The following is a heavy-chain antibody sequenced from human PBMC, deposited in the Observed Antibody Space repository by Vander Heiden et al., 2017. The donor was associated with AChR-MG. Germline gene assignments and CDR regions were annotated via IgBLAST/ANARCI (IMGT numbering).Heavy chain of an antibody. CDR3: ATDNGSGGNWFDP. CDR1: GYTFTGYY. D-gene: IGHD3-10*01. Sequence: QVQLVRSGAEVKKPGASVKVSCKASGYTFTGYYMHRVRQGPGQGPEWMGRINPNSGGTNYAQKFQGRVTMTRDTSISTAYMELSRLRSDDTAVYYCATDNGSGGNWFDPWGQGTLVTVSS. CDR2: INPNSGGT. V-gene: IGHV1-2*06. J-gene: IGHJ5*02.